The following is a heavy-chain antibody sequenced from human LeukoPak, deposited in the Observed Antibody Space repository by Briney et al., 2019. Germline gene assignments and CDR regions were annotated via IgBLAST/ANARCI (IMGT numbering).Heavy chain of an antibody. D-gene: IGHD3-3*01. CDR1: GGSISRYY. CDR3: ARFTYYDFWSGYSNQGFDY. J-gene: IGHJ4*02. CDR2: IYYSGST. Sequence: SETLSLTCTVSGGSISRYYWSWIRQPPGKGLEWIGYIYYSGSTNYNPSLKSRVTISVDTSKNQFSLKLSSVTAADTAVYYCARFTYYDFWSGYSNQGFDYWGQGTLVTVSS. V-gene: IGHV4-59*01.